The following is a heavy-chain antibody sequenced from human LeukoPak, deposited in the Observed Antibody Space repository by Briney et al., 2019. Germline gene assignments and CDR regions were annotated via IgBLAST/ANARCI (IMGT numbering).Heavy chain of an antibody. CDR2: IYPGDSDT. CDR1: KDTFDNYW. CDR3: ARRRNGTFDI. V-gene: IGHV5-51*01. J-gene: IGHJ3*02. Sequence: GESLKISCNGSKDTFDNYWIGWVRQMPGKGLEWMGIIYPGDSDTRYSPSFQGQVTISADKSISTAYLQWSSLKASDTAMYYCARRRNGTFDIWGQGTMVTVSS.